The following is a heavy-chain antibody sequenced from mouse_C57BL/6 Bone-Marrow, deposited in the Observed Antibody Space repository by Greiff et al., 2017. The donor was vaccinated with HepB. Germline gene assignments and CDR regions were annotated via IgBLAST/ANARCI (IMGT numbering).Heavy chain of an antibody. V-gene: IGHV5-12*01. CDR1: GFTFSDYY. CDR2: ISNGGGST. D-gene: IGHD1-1*01. J-gene: IGHJ1*03. Sequence: VQLKESGGGLVQPGGSLKLSCAASGFTFSDYYMYWVRQTPEKRLEWVAYISNGGGSTYYPDTVKGRFTISRDNAKNTLYLQMSRLKSEDTAMYYCARNYYGSSYPSYWYFDVWGTGTTVTVSS. CDR3: ARNYYGSSYPSYWYFDV.